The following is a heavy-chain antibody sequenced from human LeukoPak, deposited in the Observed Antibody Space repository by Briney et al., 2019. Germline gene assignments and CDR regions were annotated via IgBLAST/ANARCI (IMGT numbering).Heavy chain of an antibody. CDR3: ARPLWSGYYTHYYYYGMDV. D-gene: IGHD3-3*01. CDR1: GGSISSGGYY. J-gene: IGHJ6*02. Sequence: SQTLSLTCTVSGGSISSGGYYWSWIRQPPGKGLEWIGSIYYSGSTYYNPSLKSRVTISVDTSKNQFSLKLSSVTAADTAVYYCARPLWSGYYTHYYYYGMDVWGQGTTVTVSS. CDR2: IYYSGST. V-gene: IGHV4-39*01.